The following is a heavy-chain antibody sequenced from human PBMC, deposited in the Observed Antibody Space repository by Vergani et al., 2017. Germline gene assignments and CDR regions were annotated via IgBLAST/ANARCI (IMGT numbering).Heavy chain of an antibody. V-gene: IGHV4-31*03. CDR3: ARVGHSITGTVHDY. J-gene: IGHJ4*02. Sequence: QVQLQESGPGLVKPSQTLSLTCTVSGGSISSGGYYWSWIRQHPGKGLEWIGYIYYSGSTYYNPSLKSRVTISVDTSKNQFSLKLSSVTAEDTAVYYCARVGHSITGTVHDYWGQGTLVTVSS. CDR2: IYYSGST. D-gene: IGHD1-7*01. CDR1: GGSISSGGYY.